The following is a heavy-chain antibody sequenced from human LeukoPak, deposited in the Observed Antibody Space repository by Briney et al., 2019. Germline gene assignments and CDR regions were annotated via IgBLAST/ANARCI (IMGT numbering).Heavy chain of an antibody. D-gene: IGHD4-23*01. J-gene: IGHJ5*02. Sequence: GRSLRLSCAASGFTFDDYAMHWVRQAPGKGLEWVSGISWNSGSIGYADSVKGRFTISRDNAKNSLYLQMNSLRAEDTALYYCAKAGNSLWSRWFDPWGQGTLVTVSS. CDR2: ISWNSGSI. CDR1: GFTFDDYA. V-gene: IGHV3-9*01. CDR3: AKAGNSLWSRWFDP.